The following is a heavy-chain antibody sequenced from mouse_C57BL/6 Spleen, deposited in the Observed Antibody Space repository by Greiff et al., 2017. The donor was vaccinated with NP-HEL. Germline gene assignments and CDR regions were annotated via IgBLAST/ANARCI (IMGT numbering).Heavy chain of an antibody. CDR2: ISSGSSTI. D-gene: IGHD1-1*01. Sequence: EVKLMESGGGLVKPGGSLKLSCAASGFTFSDYGMHWVRQAPEKGLEWVAYISSGSSTIYYADTVKGRSTISRDNAKNTLFLQMTSLRSEDTAMYYCARHITTVPNWYFDVWGKGTTVTVSS. CDR1: GFTFSDYG. V-gene: IGHV5-17*01. CDR3: ARHITTVPNWYFDV. J-gene: IGHJ1*03.